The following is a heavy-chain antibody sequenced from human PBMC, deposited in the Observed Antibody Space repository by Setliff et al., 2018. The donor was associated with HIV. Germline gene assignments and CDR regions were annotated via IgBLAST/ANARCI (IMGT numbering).Heavy chain of an antibody. CDR2: INHSGST. D-gene: IGHD2-15*01. CDR3: ARGGPWAVGTPKRAFDI. J-gene: IGHJ3*02. CDR1: GGSFSGYS. V-gene: IGHV4-34*01. Sequence: SQTLSLTCAVYGGSFSGYSWTWIRQPPGKGLEWIGEINHSGSTKYNPSLKSRVTISVDTSKNQFSLKLSSVTAADTAVYYCARGGPWAVGTPKRAFDIWGQGTMVTVSS.